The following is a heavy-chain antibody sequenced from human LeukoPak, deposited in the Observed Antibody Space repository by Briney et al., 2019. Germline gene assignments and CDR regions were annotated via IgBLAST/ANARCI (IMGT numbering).Heavy chain of an antibody. CDR3: TRTNRDWVPSDY. Sequence: SGTLSLTCAVCCGSINNANWWSWVRQPPGKGLEWIAEVAHYGKTIYNPSLESRVTVSLDKSKSQFSLNLTSVTAADTAVYFCTRTNRDWVPSDYWGQGTLVTVSS. CDR2: VAHYGKT. CDR1: CGSINNANW. V-gene: IGHV4-4*02. J-gene: IGHJ4*02. D-gene: IGHD2-21*01.